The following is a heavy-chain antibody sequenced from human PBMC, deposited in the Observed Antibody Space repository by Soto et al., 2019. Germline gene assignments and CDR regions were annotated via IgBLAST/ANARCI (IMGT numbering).Heavy chain of an antibody. J-gene: IGHJ4*02. D-gene: IGHD3-10*01. V-gene: IGHV3-30-3*01. CDR3: ARDRKVRGVLITLDY. CDR2: ISYDGSNK. Sequence: LRLSCAASGFTFSSYAMHWVRQAPGKGLEWVAVISYDGSNKYYADSVKGRFTISRDNSKNTLYLQMNSLRAEDTAVYYCARDRKVRGVLITLDYWGQGTLVPVSS. CDR1: GFTFSSYA.